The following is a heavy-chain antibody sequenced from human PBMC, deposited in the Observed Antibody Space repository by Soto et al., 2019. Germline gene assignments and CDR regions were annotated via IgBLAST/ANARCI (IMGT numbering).Heavy chain of an antibody. D-gene: IGHD3-9*01. CDR2: IIPIFGTA. Sequence: QVQLVQSGAEVKKPGSSVKVSCKASGGTFSSYAISWVRQAPGQGLEWMGGIIPIFGTANYAQKFQGRVTITAADTTHTSNMELSSMRSEETAVYYCARGCDIPRTWRNWFDPWGQGTMVPVSS. CDR1: GGTFSSYA. J-gene: IGHJ5*02. V-gene: IGHV1-69*12. CDR3: ARGCDIPRTWRNWFDP.